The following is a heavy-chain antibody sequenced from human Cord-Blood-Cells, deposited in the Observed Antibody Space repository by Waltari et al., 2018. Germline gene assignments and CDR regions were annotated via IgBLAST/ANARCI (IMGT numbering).Heavy chain of an antibody. J-gene: IGHJ5*02. CDR2: IRSKANSYAT. V-gene: IGHV3-73*02. CDR1: GFTFSGSA. Sequence: VQLVESGGGLVQPGGSLKLSCAASGFTFSGSAMHWFRQASGNGLEWVGRIRSKANSYATAYAASVKGRFTISREYSKNTAYLQMNSLKTEDTAVYYCTRLATGSSSWYWFDPWGQGTLVTVSS. CDR3: TRLATGSSSWYWFDP. D-gene: IGHD6-13*01.